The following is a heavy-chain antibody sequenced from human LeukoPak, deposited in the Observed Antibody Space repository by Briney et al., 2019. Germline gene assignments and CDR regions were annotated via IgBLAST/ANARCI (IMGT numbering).Heavy chain of an antibody. CDR1: GFTFSSYG. J-gene: IGHJ6*03. D-gene: IGHD3-10*01. V-gene: IGHV3-30*18. Sequence: PGRSLRLSCAASGFTFSSYGMHWVRQAPGKGLEWVAVISYDGSNKYYADSVKGRFTISRDNSKNTLYLQMNSLRAEDTAVYYCAKDLRGVVRGGDLGYYYYYMDVWGKGTTVTVSS. CDR3: AKDLRGVVRGGDLGYYYYYMDV. CDR2: ISYDGSNK.